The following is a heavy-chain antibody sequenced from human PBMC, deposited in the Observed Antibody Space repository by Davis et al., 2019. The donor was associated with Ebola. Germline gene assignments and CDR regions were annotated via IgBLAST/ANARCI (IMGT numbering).Heavy chain of an antibody. CDR3: AREGYDSSSYTNWFDP. CDR2: VYGGGST. J-gene: IGHJ5*02. Sequence: SETLSLTCIVSGGSMDSYYWSWIRQPAGRGLQWIGRVYGGGSTNYNPSLGNRVTMSLDRSKNQFSLKLTSVTAADTAVYFCAREGYDSSSYTNWFDPWGQGTLVTVSS. CDR1: GGSMDSYY. V-gene: IGHV4-4*07. D-gene: IGHD3-22*01.